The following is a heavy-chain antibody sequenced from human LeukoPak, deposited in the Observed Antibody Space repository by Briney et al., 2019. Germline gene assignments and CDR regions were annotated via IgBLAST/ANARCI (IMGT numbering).Heavy chain of an antibody. CDR2: INHSGST. CDR1: GGSFSGYY. V-gene: IGHV4-34*01. Sequence: SETLSLTCAVYGGSFSGYYLSWIRQPPGKGLEWIGEINHSGSTNYNPSLKSRVTISVDTSKNQFSLKLSSVTAADTAVYYCASLNGDDAFDIWGQGTMVTVSS. J-gene: IGHJ3*02. D-gene: IGHD3-10*01. CDR3: ASLNGDDAFDI.